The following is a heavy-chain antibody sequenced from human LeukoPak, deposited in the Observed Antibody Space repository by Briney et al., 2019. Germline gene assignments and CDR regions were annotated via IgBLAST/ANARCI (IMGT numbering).Heavy chain of an antibody. Sequence: PGGSLRLSCIASGLPFGDSGMSWVRQAPGKGLEGVGFIGSKASGGTTEYAASVKGRFTISRDDSKSIAYLQMNSLKTEDTAIYYCTRGQKDFDYWGQGTLVTVSS. CDR1: GLPFGDSG. CDR2: IGSKASGGTT. V-gene: IGHV3-49*04. CDR3: TRGQKDFDY. J-gene: IGHJ4*02.